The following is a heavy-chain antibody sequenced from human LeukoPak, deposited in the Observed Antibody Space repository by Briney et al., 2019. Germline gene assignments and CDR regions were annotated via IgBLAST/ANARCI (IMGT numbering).Heavy chain of an antibody. CDR1: GYTFTGYY. V-gene: IGHV1-2*02. J-gene: IGHJ6*03. CDR2: IDPNSGGT. Sequence: ASVKVSCKASGYTFTGYYMHWVRQAPGQGLEWMRWIDPNSGGTNYAQKFQGRVTMTRDTSISTAYMELSRLRSDDTAVYYCATSPSRHHYYYYYYMDVWGQGTLVTVSS. CDR3: ATSPSRHHYYYYYYMDV.